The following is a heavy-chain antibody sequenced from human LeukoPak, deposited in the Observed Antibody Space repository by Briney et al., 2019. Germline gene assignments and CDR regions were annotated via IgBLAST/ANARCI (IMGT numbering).Heavy chain of an antibody. Sequence: SETLSLTCTVSGGSISSSSYYWGWIRQPPGKGLEWIGEINHSGSTNYNPSLKSRVTISVDTSKNQFSLKLSSVTAADTAVYYCARTVRQWLAYNPFDYWGQGTLVTVSS. J-gene: IGHJ4*02. CDR3: ARTVRQWLAYNPFDY. CDR1: GGSISSSSYY. CDR2: INHSGST. V-gene: IGHV4-39*07. D-gene: IGHD6-19*01.